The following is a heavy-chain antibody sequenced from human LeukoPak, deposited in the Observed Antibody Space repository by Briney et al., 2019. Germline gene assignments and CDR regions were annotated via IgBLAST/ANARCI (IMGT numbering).Heavy chain of an antibody. CDR2: IYPDDSDT. Sequence: GESPKIPCHGSGSGFTNYWIGWVRQIPRKGPEGMGIIYPDDSDTRYSPSFQGQVTISADKSISTAYWQWSSLKASDTAMYYCARQHTRSGAFDIWGQGTVVAVSS. V-gene: IGHV5-51*01. D-gene: IGHD3-3*01. J-gene: IGHJ3*02. CDR1: GSGFTNYW. CDR3: ARQHTRSGAFDI.